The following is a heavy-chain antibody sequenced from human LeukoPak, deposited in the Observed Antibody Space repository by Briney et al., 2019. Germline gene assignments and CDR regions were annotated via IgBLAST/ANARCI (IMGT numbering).Heavy chain of an antibody. Sequence: ASVKVSCKASGYTFTSYGISWVRQAPGQGLEWMGWMNPNSGNTDYAQKFQGRVTITRNTSISTAYMELSSLRSEDTAVYYCARNRVDSYDSSGHYGGFDYWGQGTLVTVSS. J-gene: IGHJ4*02. D-gene: IGHD3-22*01. CDR2: MNPNSGNT. CDR1: GYTFTSYG. CDR3: ARNRVDSYDSSGHYGGFDY. V-gene: IGHV1-8*03.